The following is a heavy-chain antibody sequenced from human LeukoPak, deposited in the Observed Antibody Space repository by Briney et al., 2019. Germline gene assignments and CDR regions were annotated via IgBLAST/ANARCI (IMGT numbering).Heavy chain of an antibody. CDR1: GDSVSSNSAA. Sequence: SQTLSLTCAISGDSVSSNSAAWNWIRQSPSRGLEWLGRTYYRSKWYNDYAVSVKSRITINPDTSKNQFSLQLNSVTPEDTAVYYCARVYYYGSGSLSSRRNMNGMDVWGQGTTVTVSS. V-gene: IGHV6-1*01. D-gene: IGHD3-10*01. CDR2: TYYRSKWYN. J-gene: IGHJ6*02. CDR3: ARVYYYGSGSLSSRRNMNGMDV.